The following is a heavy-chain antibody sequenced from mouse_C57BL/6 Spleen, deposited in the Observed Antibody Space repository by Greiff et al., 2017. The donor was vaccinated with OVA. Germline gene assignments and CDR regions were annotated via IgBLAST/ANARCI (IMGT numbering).Heavy chain of an antibody. CDR1: GYTFTSYW. Sequence: QVQLQQPGAELVKPGASVKLSCKASGYTFTSYWMQWVKQRPGQGLEWIGEIDPSDSYTNYNQKFKGKATLTVDTSSSTAYMQLSSLTSEDSAVYYWARRLSGFYAMDYWGQGTSVTVSS. CDR3: ARRLSGFYAMDY. CDR2: IDPSDSYT. V-gene: IGHV1-50*01. D-gene: IGHD6-2*01. J-gene: IGHJ4*01.